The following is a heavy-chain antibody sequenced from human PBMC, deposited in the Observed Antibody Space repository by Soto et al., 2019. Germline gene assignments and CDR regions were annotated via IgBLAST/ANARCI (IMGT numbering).Heavy chain of an antibody. V-gene: IGHV1-18*01. Sequence: QVQLVQSGAEVKKPGASVKVSGKASGYTFTSYGISWVRQAPGQGLEWMGWISAYNGNTNYAQKLQGRVTMTTDTSTSTAYMELRSLRSDDTAVYYCARDHERYCSGGSCYPRYWGQGTLVTVSS. CDR2: ISAYNGNT. J-gene: IGHJ4*02. CDR1: GYTFTSYG. D-gene: IGHD2-15*01. CDR3: ARDHERYCSGGSCYPRY.